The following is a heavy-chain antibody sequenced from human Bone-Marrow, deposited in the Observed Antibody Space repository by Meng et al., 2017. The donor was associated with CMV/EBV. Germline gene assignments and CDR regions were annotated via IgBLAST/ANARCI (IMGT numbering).Heavy chain of an antibody. Sequence: SGCTFNNYARSWVRQAPGQGLEWVSSIIDNGLGTYYAHSVRGRFTISRDNSKNTLYLQMISLRAEDTAVYYCARGRIQLWLRGGYFDYWGQGTLVTVSS. CDR2: IIDNGLGT. V-gene: IGHV3-23*01. D-gene: IGHD5-18*01. CDR3: ARGRIQLWLRGGYFDY. CDR1: GCTFNNYA. J-gene: IGHJ4*02.